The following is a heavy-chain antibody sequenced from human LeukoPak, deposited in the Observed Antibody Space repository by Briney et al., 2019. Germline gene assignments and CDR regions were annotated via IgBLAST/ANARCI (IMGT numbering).Heavy chain of an antibody. CDR1: GESFRGYY. CDR3: AREQLFNPYYMDV. D-gene: IGHD1-1*01. Sequence: SETLCLTCAVYGESFRGYYWNWIRQPPGKGLKWIGEINHSGSTNYNPSLKSRVTISVDTSKNQFSLKLSSVTAADTAVYYCAREQLFNPYYMDVWGKGTTVTISS. CDR2: INHSGST. J-gene: IGHJ6*03. V-gene: IGHV4-34*01.